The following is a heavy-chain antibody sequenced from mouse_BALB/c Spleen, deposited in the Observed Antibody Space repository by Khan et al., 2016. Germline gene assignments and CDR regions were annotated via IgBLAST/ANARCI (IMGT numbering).Heavy chain of an antibody. D-gene: IGHD2-4*01. CDR3: ARRDDYDGFAY. Sequence: QIQLVKCGPELKKPGETVKISCKASGYTFTDYSMHWVKQAPGKGLKWMGWINTETGEPTYADDFKGRFAFSLETSASTAYLQINNLKNEDTATYFCARRDDYDGFAYWGQGTLVTVSA. J-gene: IGHJ3*01. V-gene: IGHV9-2-1*01. CDR2: INTETGEP. CDR1: GYTFTDYS.